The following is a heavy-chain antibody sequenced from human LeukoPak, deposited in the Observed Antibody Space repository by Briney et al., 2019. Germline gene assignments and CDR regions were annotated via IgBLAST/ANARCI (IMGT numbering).Heavy chain of an antibody. CDR1: GYSFTTYW. V-gene: IGHV5-10-1*01. Sequence: GESLKISCKASGYSFTTYWISWVRQMPGKGLEWMGRIDPSDSYTNYSPSFQGHVTISLDKSISTAYLQWSSLKASGTAMYYCARDITMVHAFDIWGQGTMVTVSS. CDR2: IDPSDSYT. J-gene: IGHJ3*02. CDR3: ARDITMVHAFDI. D-gene: IGHD3-10*01.